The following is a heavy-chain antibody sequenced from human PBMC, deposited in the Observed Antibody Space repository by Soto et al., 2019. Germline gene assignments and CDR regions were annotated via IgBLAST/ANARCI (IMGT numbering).Heavy chain of an antibody. J-gene: IGHJ4*01. CDR2: TWHDGSNK. V-gene: IGHV3-33*01. D-gene: IGHD1-26*01. Sequence: QVQLVESGGGVVQPGRSLRLSCAASGFTFSTYGMHWVRQAPGKGLEWVAVTWHDGSNKYYADSVKGRFTISRDNSNNPLYLQMSSLRSEDTAVYYCASDNLGSTYFDYWGHGTLVTVSS. CDR1: GFTFSTYG. CDR3: ASDNLGSTYFDY.